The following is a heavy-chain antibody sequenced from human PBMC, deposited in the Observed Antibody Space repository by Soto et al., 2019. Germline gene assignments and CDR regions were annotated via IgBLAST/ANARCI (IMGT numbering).Heavy chain of an antibody. V-gene: IGHV4-34*01. D-gene: IGHD3-22*01. CDR3: ARGKGPYYYDSSGYYLDY. CDR1: GGSFSGYY. CDR2: INHSGST. J-gene: IGHJ4*02. Sequence: QVQLQQWGAGLLKPSETLSLTCAVYGGSFSGYYWSWIRQPPGKGLEWIGEINHSGSTNYNPSLKSRVTISVDTSKNQFSLKLSSVTAADTAVYYCARGKGPYYYDSSGYYLDYWGQGTLVTVSS.